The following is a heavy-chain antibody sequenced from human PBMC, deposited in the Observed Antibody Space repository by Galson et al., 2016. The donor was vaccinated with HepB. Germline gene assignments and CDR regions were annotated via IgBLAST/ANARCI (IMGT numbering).Heavy chain of an antibody. D-gene: IGHD3-10*01. J-gene: IGHJ4*02. Sequence: SLRLSCAVSAFTFSSYGMHWVRQAPGKGLEWVAIISYDGSNIYYADSVKGRFTISRDNSKNTLYLQMNSLRAEETAVYYCAKSSGTYYTLIDYWVQGTLVTVSS. CDR3: AKSSGTYYTLIDY. CDR1: AFTFSSYG. V-gene: IGHV3-30*18. CDR2: ISYDGSNI.